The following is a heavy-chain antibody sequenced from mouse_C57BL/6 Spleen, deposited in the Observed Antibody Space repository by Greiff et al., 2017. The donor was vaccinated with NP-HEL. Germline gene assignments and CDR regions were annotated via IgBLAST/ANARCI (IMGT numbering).Heavy chain of an antibody. D-gene: IGHD2-5*01. CDR3: ARLKFYYSNYLDY. Sequence: QVHVKQPGTELVKPGASVKLSCKASGYTFTSYWMHWVKQRPGQGLEWIGNINPSNGGTNYNEKFKSKATLTVDKSSSTAYMQLSSLTSEDSAVYYCARLKFYYSNYLDYWGQGTTLTVSS. CDR2: INPSNGGT. CDR1: GYTFTSYW. V-gene: IGHV1-53*01. J-gene: IGHJ2*01.